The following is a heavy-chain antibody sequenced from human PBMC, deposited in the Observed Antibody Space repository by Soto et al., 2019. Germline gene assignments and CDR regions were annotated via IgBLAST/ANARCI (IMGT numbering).Heavy chain of an antibody. J-gene: IGHJ4*02. V-gene: IGHV4-30-2*01. Sequence: SETLSLTCAVSGGSISSGGYSWSWIRQPPGKSLEWIGYIYHSGSTYYNPSLKSRVTISVDRSKNQFSLKLSSVTAADTAVYYCARGRLLWFGELLYEVGYFDYWGQGTLVTVSS. CDR2: IYHSGST. CDR1: GGSISSGGYS. D-gene: IGHD3-10*01. CDR3: ARGRLLWFGELLYEVGYFDY.